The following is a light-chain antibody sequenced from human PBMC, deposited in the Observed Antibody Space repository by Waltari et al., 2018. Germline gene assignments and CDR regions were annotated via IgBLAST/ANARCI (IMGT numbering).Light chain of an antibody. CDR2: RVS. Sequence: DIVMTQTPLSLPVTPGEPASISCRSSQSLLHSNGNTYLYWYLQKPGQPPRLLVYRVSNRFSGVPDRFSGSGSGTDFTLKISRVEAEDVGVYFCMQALQSPYTFGQGTKVVIK. CDR1: QSLLHSNGNTY. V-gene: IGKV2-29*02. J-gene: IGKJ2*01. CDR3: MQALQSPYT.